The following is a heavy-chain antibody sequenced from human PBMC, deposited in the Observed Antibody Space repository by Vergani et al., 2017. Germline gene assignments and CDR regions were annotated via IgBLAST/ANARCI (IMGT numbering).Heavy chain of an antibody. CDR2: IYYRGST. D-gene: IGHD5-12*01. J-gene: IGHJ5*02. V-gene: IGHV4-30-4*01. CDR3: ARFNSGYDIWFDP. CDR1: GGSISSGDYY. Sequence: QVQLQESGPGLVKPSQTLSLTCTVSGGSISSGDYYWSWIRQPPGKGLEWIGYIYYRGSTYYNPSLKSRVTISVDTSKNQFSLKLSSVTAADTAVYYCARFNSGYDIWFDPWGQGTLVTVSS.